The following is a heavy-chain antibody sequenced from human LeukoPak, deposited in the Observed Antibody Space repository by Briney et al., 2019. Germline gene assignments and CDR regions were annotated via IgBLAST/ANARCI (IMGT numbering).Heavy chain of an antibody. J-gene: IGHJ4*02. D-gene: IGHD6-19*01. CDR3: ATSVYSSGWHPFFDY. CDR2: IHYIGST. CDR1: GDSISNHNYF. Sequence: PSETLSLTCTVSGDSISNHNYFWGWLRQPPGKGLEWIGSIHYIGSTYFNLSLKSRVTVSVDTSKNHFSLKLSSVTAADTGVYYCATSVYSSGWHPFFDYWGQGAPVIVSS. V-gene: IGHV4-39*02.